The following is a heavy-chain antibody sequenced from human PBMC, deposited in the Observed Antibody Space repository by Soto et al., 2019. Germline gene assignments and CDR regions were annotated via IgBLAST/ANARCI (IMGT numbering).Heavy chain of an antibody. D-gene: IGHD3-22*01. CDR2: IYYSGST. CDR3: ARRLYYDSSGFEGGGMDV. J-gene: IGHJ6*02. Sequence: QLQLQESGPGLVKPSETLSLTCTVSGGSISSSSYYWGWIRQPPGKGLEWIGSIYYSGSTYYNPSLQSRVTMSVDTSKNQFSLKLSSVTAADTAVYYCARRLYYDSSGFEGGGMDVWGQGTTVTVSS. CDR1: GGSISSSSYY. V-gene: IGHV4-39*01.